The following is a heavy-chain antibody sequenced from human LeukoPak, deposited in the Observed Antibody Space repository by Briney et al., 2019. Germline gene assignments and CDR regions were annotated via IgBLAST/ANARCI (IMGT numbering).Heavy chain of an antibody. D-gene: IGHD3-10*01. Sequence: GGSLRLSCVASGFTFGSYSMNWVRQAPGKGLEWVSYISSGSSIMYYADSVKGRFSISRDNAKNSLFLRMDSLRDDDTAVYYCARGNPGVIDYWGQGTLVTVSS. CDR2: ISSGSSIM. CDR3: ARGNPGVIDY. J-gene: IGHJ4*02. CDR1: GFTFGSYS. V-gene: IGHV3-48*02.